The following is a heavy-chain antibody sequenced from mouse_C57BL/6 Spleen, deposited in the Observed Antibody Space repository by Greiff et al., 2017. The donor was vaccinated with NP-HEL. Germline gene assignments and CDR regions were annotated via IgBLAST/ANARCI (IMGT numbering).Heavy chain of an antibody. CDR3: AREGSYDWYFDV. J-gene: IGHJ1*03. CDR1: GFTFSDYY. D-gene: IGHD1-1*01. CDR2: INYDGSST. Sequence: EVMLVESEGGLVQPGRSMKLSCTASGFTFSDYYMAWVRQVPEKGLEWVANINYDGSSTYYLDSLKSRFIISRDNAKNILYLQMSSLKSEDTATYYCAREGSYDWYFDVWGTGTTVTVSS. V-gene: IGHV5-16*01.